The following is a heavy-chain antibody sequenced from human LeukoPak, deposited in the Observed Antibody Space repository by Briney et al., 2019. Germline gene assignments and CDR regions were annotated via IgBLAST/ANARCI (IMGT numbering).Heavy chain of an antibody. Sequence: PGGSLRLSCVASGFTFSSYSMNWVRQAPGKGLEWVSSISSSSSSYIYYADSVKGRFTISRDNAKNSLYLQMNSLRAEDTAVYYCARAHHRRYCSGGSCYSGAFDIWGQGTMVTVSS. CDR2: ISSSSSSYI. D-gene: IGHD2-15*01. CDR3: ARAHHRRYCSGGSCYSGAFDI. V-gene: IGHV3-21*01. J-gene: IGHJ3*02. CDR1: GFTFSSYS.